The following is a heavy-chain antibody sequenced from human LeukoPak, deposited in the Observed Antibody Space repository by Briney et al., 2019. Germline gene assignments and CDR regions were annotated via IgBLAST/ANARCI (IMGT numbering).Heavy chain of an antibody. V-gene: IGHV3-7*01. CDR1: GFTFSSYW. D-gene: IGHD6-13*01. J-gene: IGHJ3*02. CDR3: ARDQRPYSSSWPRGAFDI. CDR2: IKQDGSEK. Sequence: GGSLRLSCAASGFTFSSYWMSWVRQAPGKGLEWVANIKQDGSEKYYVDSVKGRFTISRDNAKNSLYLQLHSLRAEDTAVYYCARDQRPYSSSWPRGAFDIWGQGTMVTVSS.